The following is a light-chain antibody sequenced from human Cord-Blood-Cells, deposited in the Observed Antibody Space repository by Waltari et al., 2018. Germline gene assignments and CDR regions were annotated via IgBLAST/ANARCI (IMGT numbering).Light chain of an antibody. V-gene: IGKV3-15*01. CDR1: QSVSSN. CDR3: QQYNNWPGT. CDR2: GAS. J-gene: IGKJ1*01. Sequence: EIVITQSHATPSASPGESATLSCGASQSVSSNLAWYQQKPGQAPRLLIYGASTRATGIPARFSGSGSGTEFTLTISSLQSEDFAVYYCQQYNNWPGTFGQGTKVEIK.